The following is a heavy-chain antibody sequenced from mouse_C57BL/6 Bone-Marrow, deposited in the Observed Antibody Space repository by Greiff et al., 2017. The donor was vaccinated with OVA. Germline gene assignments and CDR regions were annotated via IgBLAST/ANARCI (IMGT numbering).Heavy chain of an antibody. CDR2: IRSKSSNYAT. J-gene: IGHJ1*03. V-gene: IGHV10-3*01. CDR1: GFTFNTYD. Sequence: EVKVVESGGGLVQPKGSLKLSCAASGFTFNTYDMHWVRQAPGTGLEWVARIRSKSSNYATSYVDSVKDRFTISREDSQSMLYLQMNNQKTENTAMYYCVSGYFDVWGTGTTVTVSS. CDR3: VSGYFDV.